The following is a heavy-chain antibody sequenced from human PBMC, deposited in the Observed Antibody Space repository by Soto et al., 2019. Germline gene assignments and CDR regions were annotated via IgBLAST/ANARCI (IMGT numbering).Heavy chain of an antibody. CDR1: GFTFTNYW. CDR3: TRLGYGSANDFDS. D-gene: IGHD3-10*01. V-gene: IGHV3-74*01. CDR2: INTDETAT. J-gene: IGHJ4*02. Sequence: EVQLVESGGGLVQPGGSLRLSCAASGFTFTNYWMHWVRQAPGKGLVWISRINTDETATHYADSVKGRFTISRDNAKNTLYLQMNNLRAEDTAVYYCTRLGYGSANDFDSWGQGTLVTVSS.